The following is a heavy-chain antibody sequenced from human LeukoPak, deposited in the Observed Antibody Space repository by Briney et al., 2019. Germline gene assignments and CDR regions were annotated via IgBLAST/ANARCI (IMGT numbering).Heavy chain of an antibody. Sequence: TGGSLRLYCSASGFTFSTFPMHWVRQAPGKGLEYFSAISRNGDTTYYADSVKGRFTISRDNSKNTLYLQMSSLRPEDTAVYYCVKALTDDAFDIWGQGTMVTVSS. J-gene: IGHJ3*02. V-gene: IGHV3-64D*06. CDR3: VKALTDDAFDI. CDR2: ISRNGDTT. CDR1: GFTFSTFP.